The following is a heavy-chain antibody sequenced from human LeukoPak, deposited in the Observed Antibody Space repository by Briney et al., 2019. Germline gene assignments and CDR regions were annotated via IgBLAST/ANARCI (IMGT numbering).Heavy chain of an antibody. J-gene: IGHJ4*02. CDR3: ARDLDWILFDY. CDR1: GFTFSTYW. Sequence: GGSLRLSCAASGFTFSTYWMHWVRQAPGKGLVWFARIRPEGTTTAYADSVKGRLTISRDNAKNTLFLQMNSLSAEDTAVYYCARDLDWILFDYWGQGTLVTVSS. V-gene: IGHV3-74*03. CDR2: IRPEGTTT. D-gene: IGHD3-9*01.